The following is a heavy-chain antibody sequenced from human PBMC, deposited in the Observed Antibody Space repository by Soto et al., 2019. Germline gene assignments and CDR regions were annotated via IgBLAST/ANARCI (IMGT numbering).Heavy chain of an antibody. CDR2: INPNSGGT. CDR3: ATSRTSIAVAGETEYYFDY. CDR1: GYPFTDFY. D-gene: IGHD6-19*01. V-gene: IGHV1-2*04. J-gene: IGHJ4*02. Sequence: ASVKEYCKTSGYPFTDFYMHWVRRAPGQGLEWMGWINPNSGGTKYAQNFQGWVTMTRDTSISTAYMELSRLRSDDTAVYYCATSRTSIAVAGETEYYFDYWGQGTMVTVSS.